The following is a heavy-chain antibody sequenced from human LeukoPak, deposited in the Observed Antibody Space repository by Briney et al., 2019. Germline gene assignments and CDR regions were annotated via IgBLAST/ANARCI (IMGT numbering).Heavy chain of an antibody. Sequence: PGGSLRLSCAASGFTFSSYAMSWVRQAPGKGLEWVSAISGSGGSTYYADSVKGRFTISRDNSKNTLYLQMNSLRAEDTAVYYCAKDLGRDISPQSFDYWGQGTLVTVSS. CDR3: AKDLGRDISPQSFDY. CDR1: GFTFSSYA. J-gene: IGHJ4*02. V-gene: IGHV3-23*01. D-gene: IGHD2-15*01. CDR2: ISGSGGST.